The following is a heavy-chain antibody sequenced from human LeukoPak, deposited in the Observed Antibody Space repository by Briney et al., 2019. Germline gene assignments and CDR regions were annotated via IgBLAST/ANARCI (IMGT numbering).Heavy chain of an antibody. CDR1: GFTFSSYS. CDR3: ARGRAVVAASDSWFDP. V-gene: IGHV3-21*01. CDR2: ISTSSSYI. D-gene: IGHD2-15*01. J-gene: IGHJ5*02. Sequence: GGSLRLSCAASGFTFSSYSMNWVRQAPGKGLEWVSSISTSSSYIYYADSVKGRFTIPRDNAKNSLYLQMNSLRAEDTAVYYCARGRAVVAASDSWFDPWGQGTLATVSS.